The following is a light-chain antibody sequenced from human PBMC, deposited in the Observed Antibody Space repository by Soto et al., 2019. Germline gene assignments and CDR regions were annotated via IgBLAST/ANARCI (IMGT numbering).Light chain of an antibody. J-gene: IGLJ2*01. CDR3: GTWDSSLSAVV. V-gene: IGLV1-51*01. CDR1: SSNIGNNY. CDR2: DNN. Sequence: QSVLTQPPSLSAAPEQKVTLSCSGSSSNIGNNYVSWYQQLPGTAPKLLIYDNNKRPSGIPDRFSGSKSGTSATLGITGLQTGDEADYYCGTWDSSLSAVVFGGGTKLTVL.